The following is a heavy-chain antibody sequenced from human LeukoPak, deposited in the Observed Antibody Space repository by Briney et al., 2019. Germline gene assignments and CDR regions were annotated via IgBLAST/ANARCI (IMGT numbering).Heavy chain of an antibody. J-gene: IGHJ5*02. CDR3: ARGPRIAAQDNWFDP. V-gene: IGHV1-8*01. CDR1: GYTFTSYD. Sequence: ASVKVSCKASGYTFTSYDINWVRQATGQGLEWVGWMNPNSGNTGYAQKFQGRVTMTRNTSISTAYMELSSLRSEDTAVYYCARGPRIAAQDNWFDPWGQGTLVTVSS. D-gene: IGHD6-6*01. CDR2: MNPNSGNT.